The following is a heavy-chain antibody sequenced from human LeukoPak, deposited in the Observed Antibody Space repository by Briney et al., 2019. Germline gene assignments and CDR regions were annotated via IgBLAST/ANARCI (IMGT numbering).Heavy chain of an antibody. CDR1: GGTFSSYA. V-gene: IGHV1-2*02. CDR3: ARVPDSGGFDY. Sequence: ASVKVSCKASGGTFSSYAISWVRQAPGQGLEWMGWINPNSGGTNYAQKFQGRVTMTRDTSISTAYMELSRLRSDDTAVYYCARVPDSGGFDYWGQGTLVTVSS. CDR2: INPNSGGT. D-gene: IGHD3-16*01. J-gene: IGHJ4*02.